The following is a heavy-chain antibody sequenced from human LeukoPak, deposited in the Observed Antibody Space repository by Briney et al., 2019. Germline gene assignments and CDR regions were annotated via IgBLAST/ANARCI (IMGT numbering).Heavy chain of an antibody. V-gene: IGHV3-9*01. Sequence: PGRSLRLSCAASGFTFENYAMHWVRQAPGKGLEWVSGISWRNDNIDYVDSVKGRFTISRDNAKNTLYLQVNSLRVEDTAVYYCARGFHWDDDGFAPTDYWGQGTLVTVSS. J-gene: IGHJ4*02. CDR1: GFTFENYA. CDR3: ARGFHWDDDGFAPTDY. CDR2: ISWRNDNI. D-gene: IGHD1-1*01.